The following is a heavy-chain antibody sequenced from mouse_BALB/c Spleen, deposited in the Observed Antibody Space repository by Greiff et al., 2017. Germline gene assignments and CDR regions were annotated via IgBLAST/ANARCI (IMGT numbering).Heavy chain of an antibody. CDR1: GFTFSSYT. CDR3: ARGRGSSYLDY. D-gene: IGHD1-1*01. Sequence: DVMLVESGGGLVQPGGSLKLSCAASGFTFSSYTMSWVRQTPEKRLEWVAYISNGGGSTYYPDTVKGRFTISRNNARNILYLQMSSLRSEDTAMYYCARGRGSSYLDYWGQGTTLTVSS. J-gene: IGHJ2*01. CDR2: ISNGGGST. V-gene: IGHV5-12-2*01.